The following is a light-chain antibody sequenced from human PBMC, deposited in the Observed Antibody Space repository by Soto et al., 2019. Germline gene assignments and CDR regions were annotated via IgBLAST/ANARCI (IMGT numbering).Light chain of an antibody. J-gene: IGKJ2*01. Sequence: DIQMTQSTSSLSASVGDRVTITCRASKSISSYLNWYQQKPEKAPKLLIYAASSLQSGVPSRFSGSGSGTDFTLTISRLQPEDFATYYCQQSYSTPTFGQGTKLEIK. V-gene: IGKV1-39*01. CDR3: QQSYSTPT. CDR1: KSISSY. CDR2: AAS.